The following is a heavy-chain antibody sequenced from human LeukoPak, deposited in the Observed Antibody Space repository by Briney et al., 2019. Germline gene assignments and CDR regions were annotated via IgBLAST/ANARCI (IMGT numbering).Heavy chain of an antibody. D-gene: IGHD3-16*02. V-gene: IGHV4-34*01. CDR1: GFTFSSYW. CDR3: ARRYYDYVWGSYRYTEIDY. Sequence: PGGSLRLSCAASGFTFSSYWMSWIRQPPGKGLEWIGEINHSGSTNYNPSLKSRVTISVDTSKNQFSLKLSSVTAADTAVYYCARRYYDYVWGSYRYTEIDYWGQGTLVTVSS. CDR2: INHSGST. J-gene: IGHJ4*02.